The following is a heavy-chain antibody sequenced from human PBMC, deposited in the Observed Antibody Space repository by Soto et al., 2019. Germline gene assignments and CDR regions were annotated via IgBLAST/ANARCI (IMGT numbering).Heavy chain of an antibody. CDR1: GFTFSSYW. CDR2: INSDGSST. Sequence: GGSLRLSCAASGFTFSSYWMHWVRQAPGKGLVWVSRINSDGSSTSYADSVKGRFTISRDNAKNTLYLQMNSLRAEDTAVYYCARDRRYYYDSSGYYAVDYWGQGTLVTVSS. CDR3: ARDRRYYYDSSGYYAVDY. V-gene: IGHV3-74*01. J-gene: IGHJ4*02. D-gene: IGHD3-22*01.